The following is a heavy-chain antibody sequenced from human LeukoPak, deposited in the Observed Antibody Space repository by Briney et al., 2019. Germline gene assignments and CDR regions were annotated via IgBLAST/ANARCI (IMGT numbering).Heavy chain of an antibody. CDR1: GYTFIYYY. V-gene: IGHV1-2*06. Sequence: ASVKVSCKASGYTFIYYYMHWVRQAPGQGLEWLGRINPNSGGTNYAQKFQGRVTLTRDTSISTAYMELSRLKSDDTAVYYCARNTQRGTYNWFDPGGQGTLVTVS. J-gene: IGHJ5*02. CDR3: ARNTQRGTYNWFDP. CDR2: INPNSGGT. D-gene: IGHD6-25*01.